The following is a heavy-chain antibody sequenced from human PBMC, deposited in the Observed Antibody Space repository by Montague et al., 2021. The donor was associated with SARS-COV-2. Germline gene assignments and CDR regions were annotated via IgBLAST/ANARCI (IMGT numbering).Heavy chain of an antibody. V-gene: IGHV2-5*02. CDR3: AHSNGGSGSYLYFDY. CDR1: AFSLSTSGVG. CDR2: IYGDDDK. Sequence: PALVKPTQTLTLTCTFSAFSLSTSGVGVGWIRQPPGKALEWLALIYGDDDKRYSPSLKSRLTITKDTSKNQVVLTMTNMDPVDTATFYCAHSNGGSGSYLYFDYWGQGTLVTVSS. D-gene: IGHD3-10*01. J-gene: IGHJ4*02.